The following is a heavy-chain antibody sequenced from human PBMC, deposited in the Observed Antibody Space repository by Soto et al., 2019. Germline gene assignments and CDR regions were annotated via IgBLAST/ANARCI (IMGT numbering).Heavy chain of an antibody. J-gene: IGHJ6*04. CDR3: ARGTWLYCMDV. CDR2: IYYSGST. CDR1: GGSISSYY. Sequence: SETLSLTCTVSGGSISSYYWSWIRQPPGKRLEWIGYIYYSGSTNYNPSLKSRVTISVDTSKNQFSLKLSSVTAADTAVYYCARGTWLYCMDVWGKGTRVTVSS. D-gene: IGHD6-19*01. V-gene: IGHV4-59*01.